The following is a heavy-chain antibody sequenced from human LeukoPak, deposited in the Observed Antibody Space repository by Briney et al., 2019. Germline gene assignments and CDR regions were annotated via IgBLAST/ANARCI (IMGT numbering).Heavy chain of an antibody. J-gene: IGHJ6*02. V-gene: IGHV3-9*01. CDR1: GFTFDGYA. CDR2: ISWNGGVI. D-gene: IGHD2-15*01. CDR3: AREECSGGSCYAYYYGMDV. Sequence: PGGSLRLSCAAPGFTFDGYAMHWVRQAPGKGLEWVSGISWNGGVIGYADSLKGRFTISRDNSKNTLYLQMNSLRGEDTAVYYWAREECSGGSCYAYYYGMDVWGQGTTVTVSS.